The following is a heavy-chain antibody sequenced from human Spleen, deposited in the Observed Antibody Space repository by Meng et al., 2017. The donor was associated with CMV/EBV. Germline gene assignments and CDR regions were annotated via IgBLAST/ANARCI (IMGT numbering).Heavy chain of an antibody. D-gene: IGHD2-2*01. CDR1: GFTFSSYG. Sequence: GGSLRLSCAASGFTFSSYGMHWVRQAPGKGLEWVAVIWYDGSNKYYADSVKGRFTISRDNSKKMLYLQMNSLRAEDTAVYYCAKYGSPATNSHFDCWGQGTLVTVSS. V-gene: IGHV3-33*06. CDR2: IWYDGSNK. CDR3: AKYGSPATNSHFDC. J-gene: IGHJ4*02.